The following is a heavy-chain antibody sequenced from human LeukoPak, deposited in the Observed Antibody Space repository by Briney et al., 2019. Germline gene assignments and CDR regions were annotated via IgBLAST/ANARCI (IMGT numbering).Heavy chain of an antibody. V-gene: IGHV4-39*07. CDR2: IYYSRST. CDR3: ARLTKNDSGSFRFGKKKRGYMDV. Sequence: SETLSLTCTVSGGSISSSSYYWGWIRQPPGKGLEWIGSIYYSRSTNYNPSLKSRVTISVDASMNQFSLKLSSVTAADTAVYYCARLTKNDSGSFRFGKKKRGYMDVWGKGTTVTISS. D-gene: IGHD3-10*01. CDR1: GGSISSSSYY. J-gene: IGHJ6*03.